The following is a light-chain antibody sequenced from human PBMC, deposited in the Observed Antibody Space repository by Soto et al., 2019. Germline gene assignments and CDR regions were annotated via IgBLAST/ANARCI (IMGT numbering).Light chain of an antibody. CDR1: QSISKY. CDR3: QQSHSKPLT. J-gene: IGKJ4*01. Sequence: DIQMTQSPSSLSASVGDRVTITCRASQSISKYVNWYQHKPGKAPTVLIHAASSLQSGAPSRFSGSGSGTDFFLTISSLQPEDFAVYYCQQSHSKPLTFGGGTKVDIK. V-gene: IGKV1-39*01. CDR2: AAS.